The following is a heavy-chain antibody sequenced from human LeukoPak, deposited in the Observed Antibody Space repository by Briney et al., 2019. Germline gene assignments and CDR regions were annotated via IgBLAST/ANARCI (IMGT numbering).Heavy chain of an antibody. J-gene: IGHJ4*02. D-gene: IGHD1-1*01. Sequence: PGGSLRLSCVASGININVYSMNWVRQAPGKGLEWVSPISSSSYHIYYADSVKGRFTISRDNAKNSLYLQMDSLRAEDTAVYYCAGGLSTNSYFFDQWGRGTLVTVSS. CDR2: ISSSSYHI. CDR3: AGGLSTNSYFFDQ. V-gene: IGHV3-21*01. CDR1: GININVYS.